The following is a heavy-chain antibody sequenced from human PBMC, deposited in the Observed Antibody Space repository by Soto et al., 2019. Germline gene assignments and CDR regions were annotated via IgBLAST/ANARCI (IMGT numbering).Heavy chain of an antibody. CDR2: INHSGST. CDR1: GGSFSGYY. CDR3: ARGLPEYTAPDWFDP. V-gene: IGHV4-34*01. Sequence: SETLSLTCAVYGGSFSGYYWSWIRQPPGKGLEWIGEINHSGSTNYNPSLKSRVTISVDTSKNQFSLKLSSVTAADTAVYYCARGLPEYTAPDWFDPWGQGTLVTVSS. J-gene: IGHJ5*02. D-gene: IGHD5-18*01.